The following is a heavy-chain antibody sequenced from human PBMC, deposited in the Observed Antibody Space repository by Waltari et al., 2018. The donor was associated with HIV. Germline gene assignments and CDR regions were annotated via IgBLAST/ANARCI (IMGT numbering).Heavy chain of an antibody. J-gene: IGHJ1*01. V-gene: IGHV5-51*01. CDR1: GYSFTTYW. CDR3: ARHRYFQH. Sequence: EVQLVQSGAEVKKPGESLKISCKGSGYSFTTYWIGWVRQMPGKGQEWMGIIDPGDSDTSYSPSFPVQVTISVDKSISTAYLQWSSLKASDPAMYYCARHRYFQHWGQGTLVTVYS. CDR2: IDPGDSDT.